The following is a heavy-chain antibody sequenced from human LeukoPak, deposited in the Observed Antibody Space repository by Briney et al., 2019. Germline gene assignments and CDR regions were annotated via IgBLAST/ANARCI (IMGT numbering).Heavy chain of an antibody. J-gene: IGHJ5*01. D-gene: IGHD6-19*01. V-gene: IGHV3-23*01. CDR2: INANSGTT. CDR1: GFAFSFYA. Sequence: GGSLRLSCAASGFAFSFYAMSWLRQPPGQGLEWVSTINANSGTTSYAASVRGRFTISRDNSKNTLYLQVNTLRADDTATYYCAKPISGGLAVTADWFHPWGQGTLVVVSS. CDR3: AKPISGGLAVTADWFHP.